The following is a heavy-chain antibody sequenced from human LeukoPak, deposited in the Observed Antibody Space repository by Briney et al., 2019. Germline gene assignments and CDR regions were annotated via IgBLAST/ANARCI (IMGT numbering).Heavy chain of an antibody. CDR1: GYSISSGYY. CDR2: IYHSGST. D-gene: IGHD5-24*01. Sequence: SETLSLTCTVSGYSISSGYYWGWIRQPPGKGLEWIGSIYHSGSTYYNPSLKSRVTISVDTSKNQFSLKLSSVTAADTAVYYCARLAEMATISGFDYWGQGTLVTVSS. CDR3: ARLAEMATISGFDY. J-gene: IGHJ4*02. V-gene: IGHV4-38-2*02.